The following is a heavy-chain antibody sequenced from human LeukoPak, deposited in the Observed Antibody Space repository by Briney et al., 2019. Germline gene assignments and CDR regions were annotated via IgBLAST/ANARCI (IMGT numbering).Heavy chain of an antibody. CDR1: GFTFDDYG. J-gene: IGHJ4*02. V-gene: IGHV3-20*04. CDR2: INWNGGRI. D-gene: IGHD1-1*01. CDR3: ARVAYNWNDLGPFDY. Sequence: GGSLRLSCAASGFTFDDYGMSWVRQAPGKGLEWVSGINWNGGRIGYADSVKGRFTISRDNAKNSLYLQMNSLRAEDTAVYYCARVAYNWNDLGPFDYWGQGTLVTVSS.